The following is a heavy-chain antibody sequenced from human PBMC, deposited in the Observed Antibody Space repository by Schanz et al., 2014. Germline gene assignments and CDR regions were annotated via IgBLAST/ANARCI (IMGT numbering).Heavy chain of an antibody. CDR2: ISYDGSHK. CDR3: ARAQEHNTDYTSSRLFDY. D-gene: IGHD6-13*01. CDR1: EFTFTTYA. Sequence: QVQLVESGGGVVRPGRSLRLSCAASEFTFTTYAMHWVRQAPGKGLEWVAVISYDGSHKYYADSVKGRFTVSRDNSKNPLYLQMNSLRAEDTAVYYCARAQEHNTDYTSSRLFDYWGQGTLVTVSS. V-gene: IGHV3-30*04. J-gene: IGHJ4*02.